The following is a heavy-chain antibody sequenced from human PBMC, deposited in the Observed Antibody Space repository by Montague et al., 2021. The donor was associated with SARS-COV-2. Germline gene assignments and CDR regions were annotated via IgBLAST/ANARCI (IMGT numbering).Heavy chain of an antibody. CDR1: GGSFSGYY. V-gene: IGHV4-34*01. Sequence: SETLSLTCAVYGGSFSGYYWSWIRQPPGKGLEWIGEINHSGSTNYNPSLTSRVTISVDTSKNQFSLKLSSVTAADTAVYCCARDYGDYGSGYYYGMDVWGQGTTVTVSS. J-gene: IGHJ6*02. CDR3: ARDYGDYGSGYYYGMDV. D-gene: IGHD4-17*01. CDR2: INHSGST.